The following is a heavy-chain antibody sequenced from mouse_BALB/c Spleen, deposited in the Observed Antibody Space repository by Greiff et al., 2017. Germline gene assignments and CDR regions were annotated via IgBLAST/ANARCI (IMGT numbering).Heavy chain of an antibody. CDR1: GYTFTSYN. Sequence: QVQLQQPGAELVKPGASVKLSCKASGYTFTSYNMHWVKQTPGQGLEWIGAIYPGNGDTSYNQKFKGKATLTADKSSSTAYMQLSSLTSEDSAVYYCARGGYRDDYYAMDYWGQGTSVTVSS. V-gene: IGHV1-12*01. CDR3: ARGGYRDDYYAMDY. J-gene: IGHJ4*01. CDR2: IYPGNGDT. D-gene: IGHD2-14*01.